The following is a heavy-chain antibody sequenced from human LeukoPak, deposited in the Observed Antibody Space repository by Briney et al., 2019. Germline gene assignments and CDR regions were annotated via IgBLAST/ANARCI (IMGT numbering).Heavy chain of an antibody. CDR1: GGSISSGGYY. CDR3: ASGGRQQLRSYYYYGMDV. D-gene: IGHD6-13*01. J-gene: IGHJ6*02. Sequence: KPSETLSLTCTVSGGSISSGGYYWSWIRQHPGKGLEWIGYIYYSGSTYYNPSLKSRVTISVDTSKNQFSLKLSSVTAADTAVYYCASGGRQQLRSYYYYGMDVWGQGTTVTVSS. V-gene: IGHV4-31*03. CDR2: IYYSGST.